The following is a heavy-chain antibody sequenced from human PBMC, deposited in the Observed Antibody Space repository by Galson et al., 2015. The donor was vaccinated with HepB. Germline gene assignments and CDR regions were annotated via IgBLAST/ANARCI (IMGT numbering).Heavy chain of an antibody. V-gene: IGHV3-23*01. D-gene: IGHD6-13*01. CDR1: GFTFNNYV. CDR2: VSGSGAST. CDR3: ARNSGSNWFVPYHFDS. J-gene: IGHJ4*02. Sequence: SLRLSCAASGFTFNNYVMNWVRQSPGKGLEWVSSVSGSGASTYYPGSVRGRFTISRDNSRNTVFLQMNRLRPEDTAIYYCARNSGSNWFVPYHFDSCGQGTLVTVSS.